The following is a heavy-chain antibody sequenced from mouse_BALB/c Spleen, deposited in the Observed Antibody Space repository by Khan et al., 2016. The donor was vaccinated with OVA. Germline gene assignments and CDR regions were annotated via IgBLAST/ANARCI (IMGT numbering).Heavy chain of an antibody. D-gene: IGHD1-1*01. Sequence: VQLKESGPGLVKPSQSLSLTCTVTGYSITSNYAWNWIRQFPGNKLEWMGYISYSGSTNYNPSLKSRISITRDTSKNQFFLQLNSVTTEDTATYYCARGNYYGYAMDYWGQGPSITVSS. CDR2: ISYSGST. CDR3: ARGNYYGYAMDY. J-gene: IGHJ4*01. CDR1: GYSITSNYA. V-gene: IGHV3-2*02.